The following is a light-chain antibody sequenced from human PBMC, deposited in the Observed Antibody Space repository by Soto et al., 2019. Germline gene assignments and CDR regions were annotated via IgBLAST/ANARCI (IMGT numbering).Light chain of an antibody. CDR2: EVT. Sequence: QSVLTQPASMSGSPGHSITISCTGTSSDVGAYNYVSWYQHHPGKVPKLLIYEVTNRPPGVSDRFSGSKSGNTASLTISGLQAEDEADYYCSSKRDSSTLFVFGTGTKVTVL. CDR3: SSKRDSSTLFV. CDR1: SSDVGAYNY. V-gene: IGLV2-14*01. J-gene: IGLJ1*01.